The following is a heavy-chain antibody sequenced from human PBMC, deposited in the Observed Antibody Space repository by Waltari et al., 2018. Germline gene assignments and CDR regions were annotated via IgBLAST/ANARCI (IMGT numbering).Heavy chain of an antibody. J-gene: IGHJ4*02. CDR2: IKQDGSEK. V-gene: IGHV3-7*04. D-gene: IGHD2-21*02. CDR1: GFPFTNHW. CDR3: ARGVTTVEY. Sequence: EVQLVESGGGLVQPGGSLRLPGSGPGFPFTNHWISWVRQAPGKGPEWVASIKQDGSEKYYVDSMKGRFTISRDNAKNSLSLQMDSLRAEDTAVYFCARGVTTVEYWGQGTLVTVSS.